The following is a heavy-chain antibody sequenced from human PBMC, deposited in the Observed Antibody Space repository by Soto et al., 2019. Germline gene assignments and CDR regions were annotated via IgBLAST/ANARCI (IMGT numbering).Heavy chain of an antibody. V-gene: IGHV3-9*01. CDR2: ISWNSGSI. J-gene: IGHJ3*02. Sequence: EVQLVESGGGLVQPGRSLRLSCAASGFTFDDYAMHWVRQAPGKGLEWVSGISWNSGSIGYADSVKSRFTITRDNAKNSLYLQTNSLRAEDTALYYCVKDHASYDAFDIWGQVTMGSVSS. CDR1: GFTFDDYA. CDR3: VKDHASYDAFDI.